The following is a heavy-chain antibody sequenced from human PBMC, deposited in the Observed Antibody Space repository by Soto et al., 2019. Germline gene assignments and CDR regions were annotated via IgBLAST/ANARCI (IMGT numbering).Heavy chain of an antibody. CDR3: ARSGYYGGPYYGMDV. D-gene: IGHD3-3*01. Sequence: SVKVSCKASGGTFSSYAISWVRQAPGQGLEWMGGIIPIFGTANYAQKFQGRVTITADESTSTAYMELSSLRSEDTAVYYCARSGYYGGPYYGMDVWGQGTTVTVSS. J-gene: IGHJ6*02. V-gene: IGHV1-69*13. CDR2: IIPIFGTA. CDR1: GGTFSSYA.